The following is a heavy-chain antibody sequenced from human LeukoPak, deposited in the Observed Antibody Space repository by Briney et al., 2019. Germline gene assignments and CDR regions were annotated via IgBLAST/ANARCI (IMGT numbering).Heavy chain of an antibody. CDR2: IYYSGRT. V-gene: IGHV4-30-4*07. D-gene: IGHD3-10*01. CDR1: GGSISSSSYS. J-gene: IGHJ4*02. Sequence: SQTLSLTCAVSGGSISSSSYSWSWIRQPPGKGLEWIGYIYYSGRTYYNPSLKSRLTISVDTSKNQFSLKLSSVTAADTAVYYCARRGPRSYYYGSGSYAYWGQGTLVTVSS. CDR3: ARRGPRSYYYGSGSYAY.